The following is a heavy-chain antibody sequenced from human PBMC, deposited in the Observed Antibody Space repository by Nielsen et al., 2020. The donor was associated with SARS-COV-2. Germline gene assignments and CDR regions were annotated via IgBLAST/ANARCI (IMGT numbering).Heavy chain of an antibody. CDR1: GFTFSSYA. CDR3: ARLRLLDY. J-gene: IGHJ4*02. D-gene: IGHD2-15*01. V-gene: IGHV3-23*01. CDR2: ISGSGGST. Sequence: GGSLRLSCAASGFTFSSYAMSWVRQAPGKGLEWVSAISGSGGSTYYADSVKGRFTISRDNAKNSLFLQMNTLRAEDTAVYYCARLRLLDYWGQGTLVTVSS.